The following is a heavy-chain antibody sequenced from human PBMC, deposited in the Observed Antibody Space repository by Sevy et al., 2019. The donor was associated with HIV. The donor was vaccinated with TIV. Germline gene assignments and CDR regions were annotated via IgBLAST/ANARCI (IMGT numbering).Heavy chain of an antibody. J-gene: IGHJ3*02. D-gene: IGHD3-3*01. CDR2: ISYAGSSK. V-gene: IGHV3-30*18. CDR1: GFNFSSYG. Sequence: GGSLRLSCAASGFNFSSYGMHWVRQAPGKGLEWVAVISYAGSSKYYADSMKGRFTISRDNSKNTLYLQINSLRAEDRAVYYCAKESGSYYDFWSGHDAFDIWGLGTMVTVSS. CDR3: AKESGSYYDFWSGHDAFDI.